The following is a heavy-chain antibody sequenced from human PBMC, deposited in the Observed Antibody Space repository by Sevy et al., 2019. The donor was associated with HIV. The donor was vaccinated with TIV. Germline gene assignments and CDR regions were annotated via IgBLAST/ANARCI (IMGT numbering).Heavy chain of an antibody. CDR3: TRHWEDIVVVPAANEGNAFDI. CDR2: IRSKANSNAR. Sequence: GGSLRLSCAASGFTFSNAWISWVRQAPGKGLEWVARIRSKANSNARAYAASGKARFTISRDDSKNSAYLQMNSLKPEDTAVYYCTRHWEDIVVVPAANEGNAFDIWGQGTMVTVSS. CDR1: GFTFSNAW. D-gene: IGHD2-2*01. J-gene: IGHJ3*02. V-gene: IGHV3-73*01.